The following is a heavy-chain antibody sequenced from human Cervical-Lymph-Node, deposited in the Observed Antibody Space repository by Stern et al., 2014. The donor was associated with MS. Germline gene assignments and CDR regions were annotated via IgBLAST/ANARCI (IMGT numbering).Heavy chain of an antibody. Sequence: QLGQSGPEVKKPGTSVKVSCKASGFTFSSSAVQWVRQARGQRLEWIGGIIVGSGNTNSAQKFQETVTITRDMSTSTVYMELSSLRSEDTAVYYCAADYRSGWGWFAYWGQGTLVTVSS. J-gene: IGHJ4*02. CDR1: GFTFSSSA. D-gene: IGHD6-19*01. CDR2: IIVGSGNT. CDR3: AADYRSGWGWFAY. V-gene: IGHV1-58*01.